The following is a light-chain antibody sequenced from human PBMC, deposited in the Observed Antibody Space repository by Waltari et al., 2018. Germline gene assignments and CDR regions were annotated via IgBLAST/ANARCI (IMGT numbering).Light chain of an antibody. V-gene: IGLV1-44*01. Sequence: QSVLTQPPSASGTPGQGVPIPLSGGHSNIGNNVVNWYQQVPGKAPKLLSYSSDRRPAGVPDRFSGSKSGTSASLAISGLQSEDEADYYCAAWDDSLNGRWVFGGGTKVTVL. CDR3: AAWDDSLNGRWV. CDR1: HSNIGNNV. J-gene: IGLJ3*02. CDR2: SSD.